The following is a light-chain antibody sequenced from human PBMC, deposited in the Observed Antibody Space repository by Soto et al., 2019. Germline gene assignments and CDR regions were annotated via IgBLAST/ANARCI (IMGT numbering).Light chain of an antibody. J-gene: IGKJ2*02. Sequence: EIVLTQSPGTLSLSPGERATLSCRASQSVSSSYLAWYQQKPGQAPRLLIYGASSRATGIPDRFSGSGSGTDFTLTISRLEPEDFAEYYCQQYGSSPLWTFGQGTKLEIK. V-gene: IGKV3-20*01. CDR2: GAS. CDR1: QSVSSSY. CDR3: QQYGSSPLWT.